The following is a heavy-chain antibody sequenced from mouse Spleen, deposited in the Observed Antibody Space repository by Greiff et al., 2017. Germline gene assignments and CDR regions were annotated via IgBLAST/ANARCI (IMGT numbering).Heavy chain of an antibody. CDR2: INYDGSST. J-gene: IGHJ1*03. CDR3: ARVQLGWYFDV. V-gene: IGHV5-16*01. CDR1: GFTFSDYY. Sequence: EVKLVESEGGLVQPGSSMKLSCTASGFTFSDYYMAWVRQVPEKGLEWVANINYDGSSTYYLDSLKSRFIISRDNAKNILYLQMSSLKSEDTATYYCARVQLGWYFDVWGTGTTVTVSS. D-gene: IGHD4-1*02.